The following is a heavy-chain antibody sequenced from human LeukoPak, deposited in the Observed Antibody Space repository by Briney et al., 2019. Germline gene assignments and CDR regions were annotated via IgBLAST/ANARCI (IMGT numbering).Heavy chain of an antibody. CDR3: ARAGVAPDQDFGY. Sequence: PSQTLSLTCNVSGGSISSGDYYWTWIRQHPGKGLEWIGYFYYSGTTNYNPSLKSRVIISVDTSKNQFFLKLSSVTAADTAVYYCARAGVAPDQDFGYWGQGILVTVSS. J-gene: IGHJ4*02. D-gene: IGHD3-3*01. CDR2: FYYSGTT. CDR1: GGSISSGDYY. V-gene: IGHV4-31*03.